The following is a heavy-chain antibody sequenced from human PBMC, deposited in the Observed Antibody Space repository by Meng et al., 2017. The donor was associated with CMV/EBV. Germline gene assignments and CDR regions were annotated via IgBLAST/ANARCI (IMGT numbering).Heavy chain of an antibody. CDR3: ARAPDPKPTTVTTSEYYFDY. J-gene: IGHJ4*02. CDR1: GGSIRSSSYY. V-gene: IGHV4-39*07. Sequence: SETLSLTCTVSGGSIRSSSYYWGWIRQPPGKGLEWIGSIYYSGSTYYNPSLKSRVTISVDTSKNQFSLKLSSVTAADTAVYYCARAPDPKPTTVTTSEYYFDYWGQGTLVTVSS. D-gene: IGHD4-11*01. CDR2: IYYSGST.